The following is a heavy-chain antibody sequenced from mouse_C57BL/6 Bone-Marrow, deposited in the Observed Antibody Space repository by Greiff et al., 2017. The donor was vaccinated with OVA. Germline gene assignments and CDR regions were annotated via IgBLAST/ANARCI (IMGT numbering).Heavy chain of an antibody. D-gene: IGHD1-1*01. V-gene: IGHV1-42*01. Sequence: VQLQQSGPELVKPGASVKISCKASGYSFTGYYMNWVKQSPEKSLEWIGEINPSTGGTTYNQKFKAKATLTVDKSSSTAYMQLKSLTSEDSAFYYCARTVIYYGSSYYYFDYWGQGTTLTVSS. CDR2: INPSTGGT. J-gene: IGHJ2*01. CDR1: GYSFTGYY. CDR3: ARTVIYYGSSYYYFDY.